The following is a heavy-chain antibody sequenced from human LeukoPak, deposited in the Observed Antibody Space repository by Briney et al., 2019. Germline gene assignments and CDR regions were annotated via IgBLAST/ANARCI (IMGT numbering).Heavy chain of an antibody. D-gene: IGHD5-18*01. CDR3: ARQQQQLWYD. V-gene: IGHV3-48*03. J-gene: IGHJ4*02. Sequence: GGSLRLSCAASRFTFSSYEMNWVRQAPGKGLEWVSYISSSAGTTYYADSVKGRFTISRDNAKNSLYLQMNSLRAEDTAVYFCARQQQQLWYDWGQGTLVTVSS. CDR2: ISSSAGTT. CDR1: RFTFSSYE.